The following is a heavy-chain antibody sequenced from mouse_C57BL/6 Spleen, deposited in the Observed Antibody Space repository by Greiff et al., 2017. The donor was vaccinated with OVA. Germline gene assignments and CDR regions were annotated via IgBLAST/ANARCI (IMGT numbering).Heavy chain of an antibody. V-gene: IGHV1-26*01. Sequence: EVQLQQSGPELVKPGASVKISCKASGYTFTDYYMNWVKQSHGKSLEWIGDINPNNGGTSYNQKFKGKATLTVDKSSSTAYMELRSLTSEDSAVYYSATLYCSNYGHFDYWGQGTTLTVSS. J-gene: IGHJ2*01. CDR1: GYTFTDYY. CDR3: ATLYCSNYGHFDY. CDR2: INPNNGGT. D-gene: IGHD2-5*01.